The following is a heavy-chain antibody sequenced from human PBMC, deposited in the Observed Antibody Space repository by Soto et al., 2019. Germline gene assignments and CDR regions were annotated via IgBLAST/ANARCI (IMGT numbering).Heavy chain of an antibody. CDR3: TTDRVVVPAAPDY. Sequence: GGSLRLSCAASGVPFSNAWMSWVRQAPGKGLEWVGRIKSKTDGGTTDYAAPVKGRFTISRDDSKNTLYLQMNSLKTEDTAVYYCTTDRVVVPAAPDYWGQGTLVTVSS. J-gene: IGHJ4*02. V-gene: IGHV3-15*01. CDR1: GVPFSNAW. CDR2: IKSKTDGGTT. D-gene: IGHD2-2*01.